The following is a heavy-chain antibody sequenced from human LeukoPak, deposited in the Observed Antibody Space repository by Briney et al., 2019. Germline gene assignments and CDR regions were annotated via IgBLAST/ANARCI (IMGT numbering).Heavy chain of an antibody. CDR2: INPNSGDT. V-gene: IGHV1-2*02. D-gene: IGHD2-2*01. J-gene: IGHJ5*02. Sequence: GASVKVSCKAAGYTFTGNYLHWVRQAPGQGLEWMGCINPNSGDTKYAQKFQGRVTMTRDTSVSTAHMQLSRMRYDDTAVYYCARGGGRTSSAFDPWGQGTLVTVSS. CDR3: ARGGGRTSSAFDP. CDR1: GYTFTGNY.